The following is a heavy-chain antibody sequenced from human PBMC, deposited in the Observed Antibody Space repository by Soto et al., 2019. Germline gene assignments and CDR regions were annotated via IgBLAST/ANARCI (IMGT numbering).Heavy chain of an antibody. CDR2: IYWDDDK. J-gene: IGHJ4*02. V-gene: IGHV2-5*02. CDR1: GFSLSTRGVG. Sequence: QITLKESGPTLVKPTQTLTLTCTFSGFSLSTRGVGVGWIRQPPGKALEWLALIYWDDDKRYSPSLKSRVTTTKDTSKNQVVLTMTNMDPVDTATYYCARDSSGYYGFDYWGQGTLVTVSS. CDR3: ARDSSGYYGFDY. D-gene: IGHD3-22*01.